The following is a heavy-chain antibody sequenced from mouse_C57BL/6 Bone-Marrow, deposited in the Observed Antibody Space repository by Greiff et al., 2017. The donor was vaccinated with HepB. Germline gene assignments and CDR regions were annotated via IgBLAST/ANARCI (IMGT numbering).Heavy chain of an antibody. Sequence: QVQLQQSGAELMKPGASGNLSSRPTGNPFPGYWIEGLKQGPEHGLGWIGEILPGSGRTNYNEKFKGKATFTADTSSNTAYMQLSSLTTEDSAIYYCARKREVYYYGSSWYFDVWGTGTTVTVSS. CDR3: ARKREVYYYGSSWYFDV. J-gene: IGHJ1*03. CDR1: GNPFPGYW. V-gene: IGHV1-9*01. CDR2: ILPGSGRT. D-gene: IGHD1-1*01.